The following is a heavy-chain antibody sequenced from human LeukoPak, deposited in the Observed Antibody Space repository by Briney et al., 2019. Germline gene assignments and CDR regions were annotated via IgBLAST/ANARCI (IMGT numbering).Heavy chain of an antibody. D-gene: IGHD2-21*02. CDR2: VSGSGGAT. CDR1: GFTFSNYA. Sequence: GGSLRLSCAASGFTFSNYAMSWVRQAPGKGLEWVSGVSGSGGATYYADSVKGRFTISRDNSKNTLYLQMNSLRAEDTAVYYCAKSLAYCGGDCPENFDYWGQGTLVTVSS. V-gene: IGHV3-23*01. J-gene: IGHJ4*02. CDR3: AKSLAYCGGDCPENFDY.